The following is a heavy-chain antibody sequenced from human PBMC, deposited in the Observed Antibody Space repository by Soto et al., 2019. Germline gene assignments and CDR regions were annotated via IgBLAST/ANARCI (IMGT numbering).Heavy chain of an antibody. D-gene: IGHD6-6*01. J-gene: IGHJ4*02. CDR1: GVTFSSYA. CDR2: ISGSGGST. Sequence: GGSLRLSCAASGVTFSSYAMSWVRQATGKGLEWVSAISGSGGSTYYADSVKGRFTISRDNSKNTLYLQMNSLRAEDTAVYYCAKVGNIAARPEYRYWGQGTLVTVSS. V-gene: IGHV3-23*01. CDR3: AKVGNIAARPEYRY.